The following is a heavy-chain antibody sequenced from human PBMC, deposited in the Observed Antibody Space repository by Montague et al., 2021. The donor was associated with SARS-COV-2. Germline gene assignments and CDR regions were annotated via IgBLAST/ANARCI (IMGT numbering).Heavy chain of an antibody. CDR2: ISTSSLYI. D-gene: IGHD5/OR15-5a*01. V-gene: IGHV3-21*01. J-gene: IGHJ3*01. Sequence: SLRLSCAASGFTFNQYSMNWVRQAPGKGLEWVSSISTSSLYIYYXXSLKVRFTVARANAKNSVFLEMNSLRVEDTTVYYCARAHSGSYSVGGDAFDLWGRGTLVTVSS. CDR1: GFTFNQYS. CDR3: ARAHSGSYSVGGDAFDL.